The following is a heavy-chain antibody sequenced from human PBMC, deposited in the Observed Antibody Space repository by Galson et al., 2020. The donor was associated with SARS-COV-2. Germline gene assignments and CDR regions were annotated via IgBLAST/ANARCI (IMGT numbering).Heavy chain of an antibody. CDR2: INHSGST. D-gene: IGHD2-15*01. J-gene: IGHJ5*02. V-gene: IGHV4-34*01. Sequence: SQASETLSLTCAVYGGSFSGDYWSWIRQPPGKGLEWIGEINHSGSTNYNPSLKSRVTISVDTSKNQFSLKLKSMAAADTAVYYCARFGEHCSGDGCSSWFDPWGQGTLVTVSS. CDR3: ARFGEHCSGDGCSSWFDP. CDR1: GGSFSGDY.